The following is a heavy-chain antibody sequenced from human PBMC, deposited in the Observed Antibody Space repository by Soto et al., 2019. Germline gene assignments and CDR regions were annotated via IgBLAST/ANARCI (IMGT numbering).Heavy chain of an antibody. CDR2: IYYSGST. D-gene: IGHD3-10*01. CDR1: GCSISSYY. CDR3: ARAAPYYYGSGSYYRVLDV. J-gene: IGHJ6*02. V-gene: IGHV4-59*01. Sequence: SETLSLTCPVSGCSISSYYWSWIRQPPGKGLEWIGYIYYSGSTNYNPSLKSRVTISVDTSKNQFSLKLSSVTAADTAVYYCARAAPYYYGSGSYYRVLDVWGQGTTVTVSS.